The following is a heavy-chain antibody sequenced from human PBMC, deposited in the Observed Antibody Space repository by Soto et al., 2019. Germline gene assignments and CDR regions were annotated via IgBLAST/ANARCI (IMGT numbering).Heavy chain of an antibody. CDR2: ISYDGSNK. J-gene: IGHJ6*02. Sequence: GGSLRLSCAASGFTFSSYAMHWVRQAPGKGLEWVAVISYDGSNKYYADSVKGRFTISRDNSKNTLYLQMNSLRAEDTAVYYCARGLLWFGELFTTHYYYYGMDVWGQGTTVTVSS. CDR1: GFTFSSYA. CDR3: ARGLLWFGELFTTHYYYYGMDV. D-gene: IGHD3-10*01. V-gene: IGHV3-30-3*01.